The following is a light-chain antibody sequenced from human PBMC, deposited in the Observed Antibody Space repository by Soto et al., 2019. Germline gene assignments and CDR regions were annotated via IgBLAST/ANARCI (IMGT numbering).Light chain of an antibody. Sequence: DIQMTQSPSSLSASVGDRVTITCRASQGIIDYLAWYQHRPGNAPKLLIYAASTLQSGVASRFNDSGAGTHFTITISILHPEDDATYYCQKYNRAPRTFGQGNKVEIK. J-gene: IGKJ1*01. CDR2: AAS. CDR1: QGIIDY. V-gene: IGKV1-27*01. CDR3: QKYNRAPRT.